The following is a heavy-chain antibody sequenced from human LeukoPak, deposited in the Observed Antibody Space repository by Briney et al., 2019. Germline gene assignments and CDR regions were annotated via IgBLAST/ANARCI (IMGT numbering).Heavy chain of an antibody. V-gene: IGHV4-39*01. CDR2: IYYSGNA. CDR1: GGSISSSTYY. CDR3: ARHERGSSDWFDP. J-gene: IGHJ5*02. Sequence: SETLSLTCSVSGGSISSSTYYWGWIRQPPGKGLEWIGSIYYSGNAYYNPSLKSRITMSVDTSKNQFSLRVSSVTAADTALYYCARHERGSSDWFDPWAREPWSPSPQ. D-gene: IGHD6-6*01.